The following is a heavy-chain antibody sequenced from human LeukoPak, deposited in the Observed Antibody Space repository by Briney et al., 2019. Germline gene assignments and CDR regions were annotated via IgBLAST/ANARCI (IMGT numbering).Heavy chain of an antibody. Sequence: GGSLRLSCAASGFTFSSYAMSWVRQAPGKGLEWDSGISGSGVTYFADSVKGRFTISRDNSKNTLYLQMNSLRADDTAVYYCAKLANWGPFDAFDIWGQGTMVTVSS. J-gene: IGHJ3*02. D-gene: IGHD7-27*01. V-gene: IGHV3-23*01. CDR3: AKLANWGPFDAFDI. CDR1: GFTFSSYA. CDR2: ISGSGVT.